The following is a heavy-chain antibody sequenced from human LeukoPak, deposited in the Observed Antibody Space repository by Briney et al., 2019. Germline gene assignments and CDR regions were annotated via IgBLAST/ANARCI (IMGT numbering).Heavy chain of an antibody. J-gene: IGHJ4*02. D-gene: IGHD3-22*01. CDR2: INYNGRTDWRT. CDR1: GGSISTYY. Sequence: PSETLSLTCTVSGGSISTYYWTWIRQPPGKGQEWIGYINYNGRTDWRTDYNPSPKSRVTISVDTSKNQFSLKLSSVTAADTAVYYCAKWGYYYDSSAYVAPTDDSWGQGTLVTVSS. CDR3: AKWGYYYDSSAYVAPTDDS. V-gene: IGHV4-59*01.